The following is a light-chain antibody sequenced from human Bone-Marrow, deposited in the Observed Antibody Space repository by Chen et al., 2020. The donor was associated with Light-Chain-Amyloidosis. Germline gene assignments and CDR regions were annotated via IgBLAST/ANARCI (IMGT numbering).Light chain of an antibody. V-gene: IGLV2-18*02. J-gene: IGLJ1*01. Sequence: QSALTQPPSVSGSPGQSVTISCTGTSSDVGKYNRVSWYQQPPGTAPQLMIYEVSNRPSGVPDRFSGSKSGNPSSLTISGLQAEDEGDYYCSSYTSSSTYVFGTGTRVTVL. CDR3: SSYTSSSTYV. CDR1: SSDVGKYNR. CDR2: EVS.